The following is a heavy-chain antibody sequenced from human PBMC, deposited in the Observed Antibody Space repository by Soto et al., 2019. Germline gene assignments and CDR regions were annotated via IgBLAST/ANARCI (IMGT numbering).Heavy chain of an antibody. Sequence: SETLSLTCTVSGGSISSYYWSWIRQPPGKGLEWIGYIYYSGSTNYNPSLKSRVTISVDTSKNQFSLKLSSVTAADTAVYYCARALDTMAVAGIDMDYWGQGTLVTVSS. V-gene: IGHV4-59*01. D-gene: IGHD6-19*01. CDR3: ARALDTMAVAGIDMDY. J-gene: IGHJ4*02. CDR2: IYYSGST. CDR1: GGSISSYY.